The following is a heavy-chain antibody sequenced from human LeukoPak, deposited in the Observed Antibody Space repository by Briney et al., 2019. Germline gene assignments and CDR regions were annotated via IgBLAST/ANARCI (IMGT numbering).Heavy chain of an antibody. V-gene: IGHV4-39*02. Sequence: SETLSLTCTVSGGSISSYYWGWIRQPPGKGLEWIGIISSTGNTYYSPSLKSRLAISVDTSKNHFSLNLTSVTAADTAVFYCARLHWGSGGSGSFDFWGQGTLVTVSS. CDR3: ARLHWGSGGSGSFDF. D-gene: IGHD7-27*01. J-gene: IGHJ4*02. CDR2: ISSTGNT. CDR1: GGSISSYY.